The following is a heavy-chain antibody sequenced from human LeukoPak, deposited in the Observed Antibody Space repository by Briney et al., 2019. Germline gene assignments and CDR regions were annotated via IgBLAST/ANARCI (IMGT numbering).Heavy chain of an antibody. CDR2: ISYDGSNN. Sequence: GGSLRLSCAASGFTFSSYAMHWVRQTPGKGLEWVAVISYDGSNNYYADSVKGRFTISRDNSKNTLYLQMNSLRAEDTAVYYCAKGQQEITPTYYDFWSGYPSFDYWGQGTLVTVSS. CDR3: AKGQQEITPTYYDFWSGYPSFDY. D-gene: IGHD3-3*01. CDR1: GFTFSSYA. V-gene: IGHV3-30*14. J-gene: IGHJ4*02.